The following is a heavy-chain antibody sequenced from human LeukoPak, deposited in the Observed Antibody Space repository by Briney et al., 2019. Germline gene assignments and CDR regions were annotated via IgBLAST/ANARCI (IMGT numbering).Heavy chain of an antibody. CDR1: GFTFGDFA. D-gene: IGHD3-9*01. J-gene: IGHJ4*02. CDR3: TRDDYDILTGYLVVDY. V-gene: IGHV3-49*03. CDR2: IRSKAHGGTT. Sequence: GGSLRLSCTTSGFTFGDFAMSWFRQAPGKGLEWLGSIRSKAHGGTTEYAASVRGRFTISRDDSRSIAYLQMNSLKTEDTAVYYCTRDDYDILTGYLVVDYWGQGTLVTVSS.